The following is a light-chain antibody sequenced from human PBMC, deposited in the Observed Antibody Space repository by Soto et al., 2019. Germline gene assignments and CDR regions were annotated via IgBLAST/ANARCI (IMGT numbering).Light chain of an antibody. Sequence: DIQMTQSPSTLSVSVGDRVTISCGASQFMSVWLAWYQQKPGTAPKLLIYKASSLESGVPTRFSGSGSGTEFTLTISSLQPDDSATYYCQQYNSFPLTFGPGTKVDIK. CDR1: QFMSVW. CDR2: KAS. CDR3: QQYNSFPLT. J-gene: IGKJ3*01. V-gene: IGKV1-5*03.